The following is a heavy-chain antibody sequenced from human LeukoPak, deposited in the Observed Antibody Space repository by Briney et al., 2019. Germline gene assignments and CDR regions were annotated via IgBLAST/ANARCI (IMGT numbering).Heavy chain of an antibody. Sequence: GGSLRLSCAASGFTLSSYWMTWVRQAPGKGLEWVANIKQDGSEKYYVDSVKGRFTISRDNAKNSLYLQMNSLRAEDTAVYYCATVRSNYYYYYMGVWGKGTTVTVSS. D-gene: IGHD1-14*01. J-gene: IGHJ6*03. CDR2: IKQDGSEK. V-gene: IGHV3-7*01. CDR3: ATVRSNYYYYYMGV. CDR1: GFTLSSYW.